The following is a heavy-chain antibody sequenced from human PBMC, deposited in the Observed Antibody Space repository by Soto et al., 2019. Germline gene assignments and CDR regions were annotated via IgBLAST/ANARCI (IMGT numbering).Heavy chain of an antibody. Sequence: QLQLQESGSGLVKPSQTLSLTCAVSGGSISSGGYSWSWIRQPPGKGLEWIGYIYHSGSTYYNPSLKSRVTLSVDRSKNQFSLKLSSVTAADTAVYYCARASAELGSWSCFDYWGQGTLVTVSS. V-gene: IGHV4-30-2*01. J-gene: IGHJ4*02. CDR1: GGSISSGGYS. CDR2: IYHSGST. D-gene: IGHD3-10*01. CDR3: ARASAELGSWSCFDY.